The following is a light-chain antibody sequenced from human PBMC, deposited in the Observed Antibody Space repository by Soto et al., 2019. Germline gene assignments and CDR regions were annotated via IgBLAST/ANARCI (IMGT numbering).Light chain of an antibody. CDR2: GAS. CDR3: QQFAASPRT. Sequence: EIVLTQSPGTLSLSPGERATLFCMASQSIATSQLAWYQQKPGQAPRLLIGASTRATGIPARFSDSGSGTDFTLTISRLEPEDFAVYYCQQFAASPRTFGQGTKVDIK. V-gene: IGKV3-20*01. CDR1: QSIATSQ. J-gene: IGKJ1*01.